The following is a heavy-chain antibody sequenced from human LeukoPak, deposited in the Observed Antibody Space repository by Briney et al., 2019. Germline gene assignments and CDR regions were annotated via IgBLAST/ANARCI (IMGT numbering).Heavy chain of an antibody. D-gene: IGHD5-18*01. CDR3: ARDARSYGGRAIDY. CDR1: GFTFSSYE. CDR2: ISSSGSTI. Sequence: PGGSLRLSCAASGFTFSSYEMNWVRQAPGKGLEWVSYISSSGSTIYYADSVKGRFTISRDNAKNSLYLQMNSLRAEDTAVYYCARDARSYGGRAIDYWGQGTLVTVSS. V-gene: IGHV3-48*03. J-gene: IGHJ4*02.